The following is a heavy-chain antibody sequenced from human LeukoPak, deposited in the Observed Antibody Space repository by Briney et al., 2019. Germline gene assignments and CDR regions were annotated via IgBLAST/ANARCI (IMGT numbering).Heavy chain of an antibody. CDR1: GYTFTSYG. V-gene: IGHV1-18*01. Sequence: ASVKASCKASGYTFTSYGISWVRQAPGQGLEWMGWISAYNGNTNYAQKLQGRVTMTTDTSTSTAYMELRSLRSDDTAVYYCARGGITMVRGVIGTEYWGQGTLVTVSS. CDR3: ARGGITMVRGVIGTEY. CDR2: ISAYNGNT. J-gene: IGHJ4*02. D-gene: IGHD3-10*01.